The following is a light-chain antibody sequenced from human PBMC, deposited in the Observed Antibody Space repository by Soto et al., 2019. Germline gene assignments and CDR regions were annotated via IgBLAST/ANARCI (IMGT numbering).Light chain of an antibody. CDR2: DAS. CDR3: QQRSNWLT. J-gene: IGKJ4*01. V-gene: IGKV3-11*01. Sequence: EIELTQYPATLSLSPGERATLSCRASQSVSSYLAWYQQKPGQAPRLLIYDASNRATGIPARFSGSGSGTDFTLTISSLEPEDFAVYYCQQRSNWLTFGGGTKVDIK. CDR1: QSVSSY.